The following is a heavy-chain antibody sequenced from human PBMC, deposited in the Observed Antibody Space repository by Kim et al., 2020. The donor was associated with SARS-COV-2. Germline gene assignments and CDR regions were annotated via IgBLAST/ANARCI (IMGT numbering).Heavy chain of an antibody. D-gene: IGHD6-13*01. V-gene: IGHV4-59*01. CDR1: GGSISSYY. Sequence: SETLSLTCTVSGGSISSYYWSWIRQPPGKGLEWIGYIYYSGSTNSNPSLKSRVTISVDTSKNQFSLKLISVTAADTAAYYCVRDSSSWYLFPYVPYYYVGMDVWGQGATVTVSS. CDR3: VRDSSSWYLFPYVPYYYVGMDV. J-gene: IGHJ6*02. CDR2: IYYSGST.